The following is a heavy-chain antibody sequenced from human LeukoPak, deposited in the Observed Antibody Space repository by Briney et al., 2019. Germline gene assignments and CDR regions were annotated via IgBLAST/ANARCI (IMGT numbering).Heavy chain of an antibody. Sequence: KPSETLSLTCTISGGSISSTTYSWGWIRQPPGKGLEWIGNISYTGNTYYNPSLKSRVTLSVDTSKNQFSLKLSSVPAAGTAIYYCARHLNNGFDIWGRGTMVTVSS. D-gene: IGHD2/OR15-2a*01. J-gene: IGHJ3*02. V-gene: IGHV4-39*01. CDR1: GGSISSTTYS. CDR3: ARHLNNGFDI. CDR2: ISYTGNT.